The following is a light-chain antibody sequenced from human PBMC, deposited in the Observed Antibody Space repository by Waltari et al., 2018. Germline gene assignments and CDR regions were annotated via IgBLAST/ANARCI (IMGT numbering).Light chain of an antibody. V-gene: IGKV3-20*01. CDR2: GAS. J-gene: IGKJ1*01. CDR3: QQYGTSPRT. CDR1: QSVSSTY. Sequence: EVVLTQSPVTLSLSPGKRATLSCRASQSVSSTYLAWYQQKPGQAPRLRIFGASIRATGIPDRFSGSGSGTDFTLTIDRREPEDFAVYYCQQYGTSPRTFGQGTKVEIK.